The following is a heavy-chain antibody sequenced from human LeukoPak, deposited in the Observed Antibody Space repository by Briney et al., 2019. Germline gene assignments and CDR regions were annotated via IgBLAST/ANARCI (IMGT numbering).Heavy chain of an antibody. CDR3: ARGFLGHQDYGGNLDAFDI. V-gene: IGHV4-59*01. CDR1: GGSISSYY. Sequence: SETLSLTCTVSGGSISSYYWSWIRQPPGKGLEWIGYIYYSGSTNYNPSLKSRVTIPVDTSKNQFSLKLSSVTAADTAVYYCARGFLGHQDYGGNLDAFDIWGQGTMVTVSS. J-gene: IGHJ3*02. CDR2: IYYSGST. D-gene: IGHD4-23*01.